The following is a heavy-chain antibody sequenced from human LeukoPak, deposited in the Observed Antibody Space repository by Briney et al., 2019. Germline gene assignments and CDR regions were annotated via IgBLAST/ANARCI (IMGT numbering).Heavy chain of an antibody. CDR3: ARVYGSGSYYNGYYYYYMDV. V-gene: IGHV4-39*01. D-gene: IGHD3-10*01. Sequence: PSETLSLTCDVSGGSISSASYFWGWIRQPPGKGLEWIGNIYYSGSTYYNPSLKSRVTISVDTSKNQFSLKLSSVTAADTAVYYCARVYGSGSYYNGYYYYYMDVWGKGTTVTISS. J-gene: IGHJ6*03. CDR2: IYYSGST. CDR1: GGSISSASYF.